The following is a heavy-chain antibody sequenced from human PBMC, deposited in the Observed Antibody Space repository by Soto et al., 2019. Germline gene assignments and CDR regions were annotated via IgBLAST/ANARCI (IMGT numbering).Heavy chain of an antibody. Sequence: ASVKVSCRASGYTFTGYYMHWVRQAPGQGSEWMGWINPNSGSTNYAQKLQGWVTMTTDTSTTTAYMELRKLRSDDTAVYYCAREGTTLYYFEFWGQGALVTRSS. CDR1: GYTFTGYY. V-gene: IGHV1-2*04. J-gene: IGHJ4*02. CDR2: INPNSGST. D-gene: IGHD4-17*01. CDR3: AREGTTLYYFEF.